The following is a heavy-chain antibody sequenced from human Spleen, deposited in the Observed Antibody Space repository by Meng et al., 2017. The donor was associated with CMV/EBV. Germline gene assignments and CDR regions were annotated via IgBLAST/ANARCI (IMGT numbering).Heavy chain of an antibody. V-gene: IGHV4-31*03. CDR2: IYYIGNT. CDR3: ARLGDQDDY. J-gene: IGHJ4*02. D-gene: IGHD2-21*01. CDR1: GDSISSGGYY. Sequence: SETLSLTCTVSGDSISSGGYYWSWIRQHPGKGLEWVGYIYYIGNTYYNPSLRSRVTISLDTSKNQFSLQLHSVTPEDTAMYYCARLGDQDDYWGQGTLVTVSS.